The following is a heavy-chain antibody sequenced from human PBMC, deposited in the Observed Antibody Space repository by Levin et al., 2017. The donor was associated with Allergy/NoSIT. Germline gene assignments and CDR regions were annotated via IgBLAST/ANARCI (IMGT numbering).Heavy chain of an antibody. CDR2: ISSTGSTI. CDR1: GFTFSSYE. CDR3: ARQLGNFWSGYNYVDY. J-gene: IGHJ4*02. V-gene: IGHV3-48*03. Sequence: QPGGSLRLSCAASGFTFSSYEMNWVRRAPGKGLERVSYISSTGSTIYSADSLKGRFTISRDNAKNSLYLHMHSLRAEDTAVYYCARQLGNFWSGYNYVDYWGQGTLVTVSS. D-gene: IGHD3-3*01.